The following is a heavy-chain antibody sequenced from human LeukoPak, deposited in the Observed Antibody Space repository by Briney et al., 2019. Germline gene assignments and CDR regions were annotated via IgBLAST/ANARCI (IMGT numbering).Heavy chain of an antibody. CDR2: ISYDGSNK. D-gene: IGHD2-15*01. CDR1: GFTFSSYG. Sequence: GRSLRLSCAASGFTFSSYGMHWVRQAPGKGLEWVAVISYDGSNKYYADSVKGRFTISRDNSKNTLYLQMNSLRAEDTAVYYCAKAYILSSCSGGSCSDYWGQGTLVTVSS. J-gene: IGHJ4*02. V-gene: IGHV3-30*18. CDR3: AKAYILSSCSGGSCSDY.